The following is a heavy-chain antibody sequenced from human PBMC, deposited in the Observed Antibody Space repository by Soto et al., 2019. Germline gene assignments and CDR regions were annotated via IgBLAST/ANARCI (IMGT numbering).Heavy chain of an antibody. CDR2: ISGGGDAT. J-gene: IGHJ2*01. Sequence: EVQLLESGGGLVQPGGSLTLSCAASGFTFSEFAMNWVRQASGKGLEWVSGISGGGDATFYADSVKGRFTISRVQSKNTGYLEMNGMRADDTAVYYCEEKIAGTTTSGAYGSFDLWGRGTLVTVSS. D-gene: IGHD2-15*01. CDR1: GFTFSEFA. CDR3: EEKIAGTTTSGAYGSFDL. V-gene: IGHV3-23*01.